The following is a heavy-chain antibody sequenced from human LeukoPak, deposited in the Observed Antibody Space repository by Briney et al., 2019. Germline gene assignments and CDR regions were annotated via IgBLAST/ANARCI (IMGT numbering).Heavy chain of an antibody. CDR1: GGSISSSSYY. CDR3: ARSTGGSGYDLPKQFDY. J-gene: IGHJ4*02. Sequence: PSETLSLTCTVSGGSISSSSYYWGWIRQPPGKGLEWIGSIYYSGSTYYNPSLKSRVTISVDTSKNQFSLKLSSVTAADTAVYYCARSTGGSGYDLPKQFDYWGQGTLVTVSS. D-gene: IGHD5-12*01. CDR2: IYYSGST. V-gene: IGHV4-39*07.